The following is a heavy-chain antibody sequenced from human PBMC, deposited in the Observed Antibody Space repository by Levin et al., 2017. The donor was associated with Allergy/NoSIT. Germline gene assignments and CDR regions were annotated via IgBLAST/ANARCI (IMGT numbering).Heavy chain of an antibody. V-gene: IGHV3-74*03. D-gene: IGHD3-10*01. Sequence: GGSLRLSCAASGFAFSTYGMYWVRQAPGKGLVWVSRINTDGSSTTYADSVKGRFTISRDNAKNTLYLQMNSLRAEDTAVYYCATELRGVYYGMDVWGQGTTVTVSS. CDR3: ATELRGVYYGMDV. CDR1: GFAFSTYG. CDR2: INTDGSST. J-gene: IGHJ6*02.